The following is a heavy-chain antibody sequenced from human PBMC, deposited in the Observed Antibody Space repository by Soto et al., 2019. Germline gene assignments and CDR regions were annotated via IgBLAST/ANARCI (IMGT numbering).Heavy chain of an antibody. CDR3: ARGRGEIQGP. Sequence: SETLSLTCAVYGGSFSDNYWSWIRQPPGKGLEWLGEINHSGSTNHNPSLKSRVTILADTSKKQFSLKLSSVTAADTAVYYCARGRGEIQGPWGQGTLVT. V-gene: IGHV4-34*01. J-gene: IGHJ5*02. CDR1: GGSFSDNY. CDR2: INHSGST. D-gene: IGHD3-16*01.